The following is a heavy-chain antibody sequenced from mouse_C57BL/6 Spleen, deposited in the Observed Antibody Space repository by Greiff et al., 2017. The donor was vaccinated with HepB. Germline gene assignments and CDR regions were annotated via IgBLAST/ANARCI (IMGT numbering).Heavy chain of an antibody. J-gene: IGHJ1*03. CDR2: ISYDGSN. V-gene: IGHV3-6*01. CDR1: GYSITSGYY. D-gene: IGHD1-1*02. CDR3: ARVGYSSYWYFDV. Sequence: VQLKQSGPGLVKPSQSLSLTCSVTGYSITSGYYWNWIRQFPGNKLEWMGYISYDGSNNYNPSLKNRISITRDTSKNQFFLKLNSVTTEDTATYYCARVGYSSYWYFDVWGTGTTVTVSS.